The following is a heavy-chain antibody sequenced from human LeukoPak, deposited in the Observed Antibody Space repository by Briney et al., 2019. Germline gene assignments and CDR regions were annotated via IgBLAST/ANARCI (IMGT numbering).Heavy chain of an antibody. J-gene: IGHJ6*03. V-gene: IGHV4-4*07. CDR1: GDSISNYY. D-gene: IGHD5-18*01. CDR3: AREGRYRYGYNEYHLYMDI. Sequence: SETLSLTCTVSGDSISNYYWSWIRQPAGKGLEWVGRIYSTGSTNYNPSLKSRVIMSVDTSKNQFSLKLSSVTAAETAVYYCAREGRYRYGYNEYHLYMDIWGKGTTVTVSS. CDR2: IYSTGST.